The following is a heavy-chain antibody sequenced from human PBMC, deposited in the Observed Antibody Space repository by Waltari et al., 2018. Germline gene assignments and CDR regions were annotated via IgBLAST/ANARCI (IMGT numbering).Heavy chain of an antibody. V-gene: IGHV3-7*01. CDR1: GFTFSSYW. CDR2: IKQDGSEK. J-gene: IGHJ4*02. D-gene: IGHD4-17*01. Sequence: EVQLVESGGGLVQPGGSLRLSCAASGFTFSSYWMSWVRQAPGKVLEWVANIKQDGSEKYYVDSVKGRFTISRDNAKNSLYLQMNSLRAEDTAVYYCARDGHYVPFDYWGQGTLVTVSS. CDR3: ARDGHYVPFDY.